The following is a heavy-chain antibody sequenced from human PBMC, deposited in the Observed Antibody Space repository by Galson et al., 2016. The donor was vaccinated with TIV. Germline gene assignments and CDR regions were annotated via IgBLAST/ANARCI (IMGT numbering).Heavy chain of an antibody. J-gene: IGHJ3*02. D-gene: IGHD5-12*01. CDR3: ARDNQATFGYDDAFDI. CDR1: GGSFSTYA. V-gene: IGHV1-69*06. Sequence: SVKVSCKVSGGSFSTYAINWVRQAPGQRPEWMGRIIPILGPTKYAQRFQGRVSITADKSTNTAYMDLSSLRSDDTAVYYCARDNQATFGYDDAFDIWGQGTLVTVSS. CDR2: IIPILGPT.